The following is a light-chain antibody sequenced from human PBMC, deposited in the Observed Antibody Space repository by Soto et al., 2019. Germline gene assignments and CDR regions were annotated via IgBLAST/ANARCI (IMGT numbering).Light chain of an antibody. CDR3: QQYGSSLLFS. V-gene: IGKV3-20*01. Sequence: EIVLPQSPGTLSLSPGERAPLSCRASQSVSSSYLAWYQQKPGQAPRPLIYGASSRATGIPDRFSGSGSGTDFTLTISRVEPEDVAVYFCQQYGSSLLFSFGPGTKMDIK. CDR2: GAS. CDR1: QSVSSSY. J-gene: IGKJ3*01.